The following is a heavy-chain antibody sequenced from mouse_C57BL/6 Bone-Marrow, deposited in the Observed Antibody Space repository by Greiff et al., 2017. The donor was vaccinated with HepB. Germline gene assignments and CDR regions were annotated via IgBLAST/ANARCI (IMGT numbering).Heavy chain of an antibody. CDR2: IRSKSNNYAT. V-gene: IGHV10-1*01. J-gene: IGHJ2*01. CDR1: GFSFNTYA. CDR3: VRGGNYLDY. Sequence: EVNVVESGGGLVQPKGSLKLSCAASGFSFNTYAMNWVRQAPGKGLEWVARIRSKSNNYATYYADSVKDRFTISRDDSESMLYLQMNNLKTEDTAMYYCVRGGNYLDYWGQGTTLTVSS.